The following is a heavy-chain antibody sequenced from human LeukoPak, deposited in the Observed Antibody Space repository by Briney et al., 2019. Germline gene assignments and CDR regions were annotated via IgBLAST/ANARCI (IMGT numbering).Heavy chain of an antibody. V-gene: IGHV1-18*01. CDR2: ISAYNGNT. CDR1: LSRVTSYG. CDR3: ERDENYGSGSYYNL. J-gene: IGHJ5*02. Sequence: ASVKVSCKASLSRVTSYGISWVRQAPGQGLEWMGWISAYNGNTNYAQKLQCRVTMTTNTSTSTAYMELRSLRSDDTAVYYCERDENYGSGSYYNLWGQGTLVTVSS. D-gene: IGHD3-10*01.